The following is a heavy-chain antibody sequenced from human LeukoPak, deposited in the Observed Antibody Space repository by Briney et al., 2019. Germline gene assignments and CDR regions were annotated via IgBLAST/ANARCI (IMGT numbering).Heavy chain of an antibody. D-gene: IGHD3-10*01. Sequence: CLRLSCTASGFPFADYAMSWVRRAPGKGLEWVGFIRSKAYGGTAEYAASVKGRFTILRDDSKSIAYLQMNSLKTEDTGVYYCTRLTMVRGVIEGYYFDYWGQGTLVTVSS. CDR2: IRSKAYGGTA. CDR3: TRLTMVRGVIEGYYFDY. V-gene: IGHV3-49*04. CDR1: GFPFADYA. J-gene: IGHJ4*02.